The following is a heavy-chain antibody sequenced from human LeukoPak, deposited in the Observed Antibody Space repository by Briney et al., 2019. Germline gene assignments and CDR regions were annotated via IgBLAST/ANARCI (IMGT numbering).Heavy chain of an antibody. D-gene: IGHD1-26*01. V-gene: IGHV1-2*02. J-gene: IGHJ4*02. CDR1: GYTFSDYY. Sequence: ASVKVSCKTSGYTFSDYYTHWVRQAPGQGLEWMGWINPNSAATNYVRRFQGRVTMTRDTSISTAYMELSRLTSDDTAVYYCARIRGGNNYHFDFWGQGTLVTVSS. CDR3: ARIRGGNNYHFDF. CDR2: INPNSAAT.